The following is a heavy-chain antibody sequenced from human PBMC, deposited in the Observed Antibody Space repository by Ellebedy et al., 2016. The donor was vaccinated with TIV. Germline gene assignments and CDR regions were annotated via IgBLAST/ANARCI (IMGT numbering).Heavy chain of an antibody. D-gene: IGHD3-22*01. CDR2: IIPILGIA. J-gene: IGHJ3*02. CDR1: GDTFSSYA. V-gene: IGHV1-69*04. Sequence: AASVKVSCKASGDTFSSYAISWVRQAPGQGLEWMGRIIPILGIANYAQKFQGRVTITADKSTSTAYMELSSLRSEDTAVYYCASFWYYYDSSGYYSGKAFDIWGQGTMVTVSS. CDR3: ASFWYYYDSSGYYSGKAFDI.